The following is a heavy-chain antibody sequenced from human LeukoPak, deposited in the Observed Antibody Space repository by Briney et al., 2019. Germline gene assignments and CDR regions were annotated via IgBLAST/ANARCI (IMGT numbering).Heavy chain of an antibody. CDR2: ISSSSSYI. Sequence: GGSLRLSCAASGFTFTNYWMNWVRQAPGKGLEWVSSISSSSSYIYYADSVKGRFTISRDNAKNSLYLQMNSLRAEDTAVYYCARRPNWGPFDYWGQGTLVTVSS. V-gene: IGHV3-21*01. CDR1: GFTFTNYW. J-gene: IGHJ4*02. D-gene: IGHD7-27*01. CDR3: ARRPNWGPFDY.